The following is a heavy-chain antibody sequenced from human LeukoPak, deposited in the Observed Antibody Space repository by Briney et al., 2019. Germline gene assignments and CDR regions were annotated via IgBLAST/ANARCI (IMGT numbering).Heavy chain of an antibody. V-gene: IGHV5-51*01. J-gene: IGHJ4*02. CDR3: ARHGYLNAGWRVGGGH. CDR1: GYTFATYW. Sequence: ESLQLHGKASGYTFATYWFGWLRQMPGKGLEWMAIIYPAKSDTRYSLSFQGQVTISADRSISTVYLQWSSLKASDCAIYYCARHGYLNAGWRVGGGHWGQGTLVTVSS. CDR2: IYPAKSDT. D-gene: IGHD6-19*01.